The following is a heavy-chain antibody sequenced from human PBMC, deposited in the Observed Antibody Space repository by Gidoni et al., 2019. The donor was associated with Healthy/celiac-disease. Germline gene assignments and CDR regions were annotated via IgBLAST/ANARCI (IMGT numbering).Heavy chain of an antibody. CDR3: ARNGYDSSGYYSGRGAFDI. Sequence: QVQLQESGPGLVKPSETLSLTCTVSGGSISSYYWSWIRQPPGKGLEWIGYIYYSGSTNYNPSLKSRVTISVDTSKNQFSLKLSSVTAADTAVYYCARNGYDSSGYYSGRGAFDIWGQGTMVTVSS. CDR1: GGSISSYY. CDR2: IYYSGST. V-gene: IGHV4-59*01. D-gene: IGHD3-22*01. J-gene: IGHJ3*02.